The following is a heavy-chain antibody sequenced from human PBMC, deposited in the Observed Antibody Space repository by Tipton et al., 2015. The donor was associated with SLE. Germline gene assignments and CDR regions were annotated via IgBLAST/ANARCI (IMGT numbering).Heavy chain of an antibody. CDR3: ARTRRSMTTVTTGDFDL. CDR1: GGSISSYY. Sequence: TLSLTCTVSGGSISSYYWSWIRQPPGKGLEWIGYIYYSGSTYYNPSLKSRVTISVDTSKNQFSLKLSSVTAADTAVYYCARTRRSMTTVTTGDFDLWGRGTLVTVSS. CDR2: IYYSGST. D-gene: IGHD4-17*01. J-gene: IGHJ2*01. V-gene: IGHV4-59*12.